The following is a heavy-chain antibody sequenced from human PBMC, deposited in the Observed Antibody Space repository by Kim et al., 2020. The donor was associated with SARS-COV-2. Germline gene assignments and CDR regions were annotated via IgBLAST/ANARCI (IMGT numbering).Heavy chain of an antibody. D-gene: IGHD3-22*01. Sequence: GGSLRLSCAASGFTFSSYGMHWVRQAPGKGLEWVAVIWYDGSNKYYADSVKGRFTISRDNSKNTLYLQMNSLRAEDTAVYYCARDGSVITPLYYFDYWGQGTLVTVSS. CDR1: GFTFSSYG. J-gene: IGHJ4*02. V-gene: IGHV3-33*08. CDR2: IWYDGSNK. CDR3: ARDGSVITPLYYFDY.